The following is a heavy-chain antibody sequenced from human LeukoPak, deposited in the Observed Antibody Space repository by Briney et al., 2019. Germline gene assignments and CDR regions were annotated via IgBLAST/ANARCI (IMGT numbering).Heavy chain of an antibody. V-gene: IGHV3-23*01. D-gene: IGHD2-15*01. Sequence: PGGSLRLSCAASGFTFNNYAMNWVRQAPGKGLEWVSSISGGGETTYYADSAKGRFTISRDNSQNTLYLQMNSLRAEDTAVYYCARXYXXYVGYXXXXYWGXXTXVT. CDR1: GFTFNNYA. J-gene: IGHJ4*01. CDR3: ARXYXXYVGYXXXXY. CDR2: ISGGGETT.